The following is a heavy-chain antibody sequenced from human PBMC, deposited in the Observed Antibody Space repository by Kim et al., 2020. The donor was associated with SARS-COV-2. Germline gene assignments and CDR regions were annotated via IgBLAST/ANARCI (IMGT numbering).Heavy chain of an antibody. CDR3: AHTRAVAVFDY. Sequence: KRYSPSLKRRLTITKDTSKNQVVLTMTNMDPVDTATYYCAHTRAVAVFDYWGQGTLVTVSS. CDR2: K. J-gene: IGHJ4*02. D-gene: IGHD6-19*01. V-gene: IGHV2-5*01.